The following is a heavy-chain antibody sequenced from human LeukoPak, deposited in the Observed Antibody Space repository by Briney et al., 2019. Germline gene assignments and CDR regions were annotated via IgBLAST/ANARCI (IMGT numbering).Heavy chain of an antibody. Sequence: GGSLRLSCAASGFTFTDYYMSWIRQAPGKGLEWVSYISISSTTIYYADSVKGRFTFSRDNAKNSLYLQMNSLRDEDTAVYYCARISYGGNHFDYWGQGTLVTVSS. D-gene: IGHD4-23*01. J-gene: IGHJ4*02. V-gene: IGHV3-11*01. CDR1: GFTFTDYY. CDR2: ISISSTTI. CDR3: ARISYGGNHFDY.